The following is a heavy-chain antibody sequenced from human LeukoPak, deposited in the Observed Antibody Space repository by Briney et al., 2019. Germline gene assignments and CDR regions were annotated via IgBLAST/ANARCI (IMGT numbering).Heavy chain of an antibody. D-gene: IGHD4-23*01. J-gene: IGHJ6*02. CDR1: GGSISSYY. CDR3: ARDRAVTPPLYYYGMDV. CDR2: IYYSGST. Sequence: PSETLSLTCTVSGGSISSYYWSWVRQPPGKGLEWLGYIYYSGSTNYNPSLKSRVTISVDTSKNQFSLKLSSVTAADTAVYYCARDRAVTPPLYYYGMDVWGQGTTVTVSS. V-gene: IGHV4-59*01.